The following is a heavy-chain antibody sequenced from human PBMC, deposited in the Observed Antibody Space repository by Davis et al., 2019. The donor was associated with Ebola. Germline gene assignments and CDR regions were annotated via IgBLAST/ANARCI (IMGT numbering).Heavy chain of an antibody. J-gene: IGHJ6*02. V-gene: IGHV3-7*01. Sequence: GSLRLSCAASGFPFSSYWMSWVRQAPGKGLEWVANIKQDGSEKYYVDSMKGRFTISRDNAKNSLYLQMSRLRAEDTAVYYCAILKGTYGMDVWGQGTTVTVSS. D-gene: IGHD3-10*01. CDR3: AILKGTYGMDV. CDR2: IKQDGSEK. CDR1: GFPFSSYW.